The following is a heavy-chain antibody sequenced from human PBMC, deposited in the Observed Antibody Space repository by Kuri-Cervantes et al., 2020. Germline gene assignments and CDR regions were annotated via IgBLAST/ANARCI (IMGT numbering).Heavy chain of an antibody. D-gene: IGHD1-26*01. V-gene: IGHV3-7*01. CDR1: GFTFSSYW. J-gene: IGHJ4*02. CDR2: INKDGSEK. Sequence: GESLKISCAASGFTFSSYWMSWVRQSPGKGLEWVANINKDGSEKYHVDSAKGRLTISRDNAKNSLYLQINSLTVEDSARYYCVREGSGDDYWGQGTLVTVSS. CDR3: VREGSGDDY.